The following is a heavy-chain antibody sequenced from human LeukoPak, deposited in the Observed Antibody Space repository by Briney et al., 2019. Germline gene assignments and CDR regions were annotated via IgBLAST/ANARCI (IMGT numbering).Heavy chain of an antibody. CDR2: ISYDGSNK. CDR1: GFTFSSYG. D-gene: IGHD5-18*01. V-gene: IGHV3-33*05. CDR3: ARDFRPDTASY. J-gene: IGHJ4*02. Sequence: GGSLRLSCAASGFTFSSYGMHWVRQAPGKGLEWVAVISYDGSNKYYADSVKGRFTISRDNSKNTLYLQMNSLRAEDTAVYYCARDFRPDTASYWGQGTLVTVSS.